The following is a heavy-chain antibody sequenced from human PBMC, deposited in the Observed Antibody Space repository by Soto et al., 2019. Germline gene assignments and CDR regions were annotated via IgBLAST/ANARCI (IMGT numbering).Heavy chain of an antibody. D-gene: IGHD1-1*01. CDR2: IIPIFGTA. J-gene: IGHJ6*02. CDR3: ALWGFRDGNNSKYNYSGMDV. Sequence: VQLVQSGAEVKKPGSSVKLSCKASGGTFNRYTISWVRQAPGQGPEWMGGIIPIFGTANYAQKFQGRVAIIADYSTSAAYMELRSLRSEDTAVYYCALWGFRDGNNSKYNYSGMDVWGQGTTVTVSS. V-gene: IGHV1-69*01. CDR1: GGTFNRYT.